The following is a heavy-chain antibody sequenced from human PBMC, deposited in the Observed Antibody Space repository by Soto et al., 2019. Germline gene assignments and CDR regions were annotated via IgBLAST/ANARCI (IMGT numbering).Heavy chain of an antibody. Sequence: QVQLQESGPGLVEPSQTLSLTCTVSGGSISGAGYYWSWIRQNPGKGLEWIGYIYYSGTTYYNPSLKSRLTISVDTSKPQLSLNLKSVTAADTAVYYCARAWTAAAGWANWFDLWGQGTLVTVSS. J-gene: IGHJ5*02. V-gene: IGHV4-31*03. CDR1: GGSISGAGYY. CDR2: IYYSGTT. CDR3: ARAWTAAAGWANWFDL. D-gene: IGHD6-13*01.